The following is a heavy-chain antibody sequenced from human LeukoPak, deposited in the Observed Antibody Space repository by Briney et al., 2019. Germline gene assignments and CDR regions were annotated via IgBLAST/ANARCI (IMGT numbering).Heavy chain of an antibody. CDR2: ISVSVGST. CDR1: GFTFSSYA. D-gene: IGHD6-19*01. J-gene: IGHJ4*02. CDR3: ANNSGWLALFDY. Sequence: GGSLRLSCAAPGFTFSSYAMSWVRQAPGKGLEWDSAISVSVGSTFYADSVKGRFTISRDNSKNTLSLQMNSLRAEDPAVYYCANNSGWLALFDYWGQGTLVTVSS. V-gene: IGHV3-23*01.